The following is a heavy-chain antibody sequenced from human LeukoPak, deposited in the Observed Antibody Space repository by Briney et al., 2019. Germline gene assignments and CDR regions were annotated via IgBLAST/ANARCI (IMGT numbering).Heavy chain of an antibody. D-gene: IGHD3-10*01. Sequence: AGGSLRLSCAAPGFTFSRYTMHWVRQAPGKRLEYFSAISSNGRSTYYADSVKGRFTLSRDNSKNTLYLQMGSLRIEDTAVYYCARELDGSGSFDYWGQGTLVTVSS. CDR3: ARELDGSGSFDY. CDR1: GFTFSRYT. J-gene: IGHJ4*02. V-gene: IGHV3-64*02. CDR2: ISSNGRST.